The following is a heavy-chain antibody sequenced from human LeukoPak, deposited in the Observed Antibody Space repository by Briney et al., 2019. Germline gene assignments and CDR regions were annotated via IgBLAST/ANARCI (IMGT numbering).Heavy chain of an antibody. D-gene: IGHD1-26*01. CDR1: GFTVSSSY. CDR3: ARDSGSSWDY. V-gene: IGHV3-53*01. Sequence: PGGSLRLSCAASGFTVSSSYMYWVRQAPGKGLEWVSFFYRGDSTYYAESVRGRFTISRDNSKNTLYLQMNSLRAEDTAVYYCARDSGSSWDYWGQGTLVTVSS. J-gene: IGHJ4*02. CDR2: FYRGDST.